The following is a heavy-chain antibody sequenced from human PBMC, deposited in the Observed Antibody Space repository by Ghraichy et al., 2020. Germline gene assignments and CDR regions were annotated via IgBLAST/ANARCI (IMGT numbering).Heavy chain of an antibody. CDR2: ITDSGGST. J-gene: IGHJ3*01. Sequence: GGSLRLSCAASGFTFETYALTWVRQAPGKGLEWVASITDSGGSTYYADSVKGRVTISRDNSKNILYLQMNSLGAEDTARYFCATDPLILDSYGSERAFDVLVQGTVVAVSS. V-gene: IGHV3-23*01. D-gene: IGHD3-10*01. CDR1: GFTFETYA. CDR3: ATDPLILDSYGSERAFDV.